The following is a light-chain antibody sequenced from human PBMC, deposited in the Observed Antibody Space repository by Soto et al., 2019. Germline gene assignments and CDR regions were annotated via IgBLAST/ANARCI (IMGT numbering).Light chain of an antibody. Sequence: DIQLTQSPSFLSASVGDRVTITCRASQGISSYLAWYQQTPGKAPKLLIYASSILQSGVPSRFSGSGSGTVFTLTISSLQPEDFATYYCQQLNTFPVTFGQGTRLAI. CDR2: ASS. V-gene: IGKV1-9*01. CDR3: QQLNTFPVT. CDR1: QGISSY. J-gene: IGKJ5*01.